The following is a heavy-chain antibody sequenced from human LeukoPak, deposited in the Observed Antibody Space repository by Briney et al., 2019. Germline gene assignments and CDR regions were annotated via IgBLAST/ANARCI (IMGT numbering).Heavy chain of an antibody. D-gene: IGHD3-3*01. Sequence: ASVKVSCKASGYTFTGYYMHWVRQAPGQGLEWMGWINPNSGGTNYAQRFQGRVTMTRDTSISTAYMELSRLRSDDTAVYYCARDPARITIFGVGEGEYAFDIWGQGTMVTVSS. CDR3: ARDPARITIFGVGEGEYAFDI. CDR1: GYTFTGYY. V-gene: IGHV1-2*02. CDR2: INPNSGGT. J-gene: IGHJ3*02.